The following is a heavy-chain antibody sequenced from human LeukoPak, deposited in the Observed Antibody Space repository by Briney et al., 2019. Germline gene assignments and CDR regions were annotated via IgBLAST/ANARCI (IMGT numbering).Heavy chain of an antibody. V-gene: IGHV3-15*01. CDR3: TTGAPRAYSGSYSNC. D-gene: IGHD1-26*01. J-gene: IGHJ4*02. Sequence: GGSLRLSCAASGFTFCNAWMSWVRQAPGKGLEWFGRIKSKTDGGTTDYAAPVKGRFTISRDDSQNTLYLQMNSLKTEDTAVYYCTTGAPRAYSGSYSNCWGQGTLVTVSS. CDR1: GFTFCNAW. CDR2: IKSKTDGGTT.